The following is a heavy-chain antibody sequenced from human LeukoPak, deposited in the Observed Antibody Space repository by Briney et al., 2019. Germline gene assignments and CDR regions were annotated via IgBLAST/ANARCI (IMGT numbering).Heavy chain of an antibody. D-gene: IGHD6-13*01. Sequence: SETLSLTCTVSGGSISSYYWSWIRQPAGKGLEWIGRIYTSGSTNYNPSLKSRVTMSVDTSKNQFSLKLSSVTAADTAVYYCARGIAAGWSHWFDPWGQGTLVTVSS. J-gene: IGHJ5*02. CDR2: IYTSGST. CDR1: GGSISSYY. V-gene: IGHV4-4*07. CDR3: ARGIAAGWSHWFDP.